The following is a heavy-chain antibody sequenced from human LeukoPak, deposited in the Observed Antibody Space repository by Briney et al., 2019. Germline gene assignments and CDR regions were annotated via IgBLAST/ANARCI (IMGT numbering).Heavy chain of an antibody. J-gene: IGHJ3*02. CDR3: ARDVAPAFDI. Sequence: GGSLRLSCAASGFTFSSYGMHWVRQAPGKGLEWISYIDSGSSSISYADSVKGRFTISRDNAKTSLYLQMNSLRDEDSAVYYCARDVAPAFDIWGQGTVVTVSS. CDR1: GFTFSSYG. CDR2: IDSGSSSI. V-gene: IGHV3-48*02. D-gene: IGHD2-21*01.